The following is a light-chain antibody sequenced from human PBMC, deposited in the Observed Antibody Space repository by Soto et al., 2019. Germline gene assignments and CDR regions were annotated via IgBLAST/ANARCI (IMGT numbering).Light chain of an antibody. J-gene: IGKJ3*01. CDR1: QSLLHSNGNTY. V-gene: IGKV2-28*01. CDR3: MQALEPSFS. Sequence: DIVMTQSPLSLPVTPGEPASISCRCSQSLLHSNGNTYLDWYLQKPGQSPQLLISLGSNRASGVPDRFSGSGSGTDFTLKISRVEAEDVGVYYCMQALEPSFSFGPGTKVDIK. CDR2: LGS.